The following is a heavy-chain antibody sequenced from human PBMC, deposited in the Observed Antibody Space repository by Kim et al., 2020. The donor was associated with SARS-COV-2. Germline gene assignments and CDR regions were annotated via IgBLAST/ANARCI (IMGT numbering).Heavy chain of an antibody. Sequence: YTLSLKSRVTISLDTSKNQFSLKVSSVTAADTAVYYCTRDQEYHWNYPSDYWSQGTLVTVSS. J-gene: IGHJ4*02. D-gene: IGHD1-7*01. CDR3: TRDQEYHWNYPSDY. V-gene: IGHV4-61*02.